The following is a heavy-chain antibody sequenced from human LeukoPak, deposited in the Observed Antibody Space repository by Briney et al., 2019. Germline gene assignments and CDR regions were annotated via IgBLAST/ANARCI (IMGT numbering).Heavy chain of an antibody. D-gene: IGHD4-23*01. J-gene: IGHJ4*02. CDR1: GGSFSGYY. CDR3: ASRGLTTVEDY. CDR2: INHSGST. V-gene: IGHV4-34*01. Sequence: PSETLSLTCAVYGGSFSGYYWSWIRQPPGKGLEWIGEINHSGSTNYNPSLKSRVTISVDTSKNQFSLKLSSVTAADTAVYYCASRGLTTVEDYWGQGTLVTVSS.